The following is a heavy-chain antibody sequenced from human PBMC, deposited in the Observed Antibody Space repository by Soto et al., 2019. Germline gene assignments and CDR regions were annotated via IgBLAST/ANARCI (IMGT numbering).Heavy chain of an antibody. D-gene: IGHD6-6*01. CDR3: ASSSALWHGMDA. J-gene: IGHJ6*02. CDR2: ISASGGSA. CDR1: GFRFSSYA. Sequence: GGSLRLSCAAPGFRFSSYAMSWVRQAPGQGPEWLSVISASGGSAYYADSVRGRFTISRDNSKNTLYLQMKSLGAEDTAVYYCASSSALWHGMDAWGQGTAVTVSS. V-gene: IGHV3-23*01.